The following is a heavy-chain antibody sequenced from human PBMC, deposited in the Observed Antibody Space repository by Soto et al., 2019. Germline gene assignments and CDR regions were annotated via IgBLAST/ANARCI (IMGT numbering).Heavy chain of an antibody. CDR2: ISASGAST. J-gene: IGHJ4*02. CDR1: GFTFSSYA. V-gene: IGHV3-23*01. CDR3: AKDRPWGTVTTFGDF. Sequence: EVQLLESGGGLVQPGGSLRLSCATSGFTFSSYAMSWVRQAPGKGLEWVAGISASGASTYFADSLKGRFTISRDNSKNTLFLQMNSLRVEDTALYYCAKDRPWGTVTTFGDFWGQGTLVTVSS. D-gene: IGHD4-17*01.